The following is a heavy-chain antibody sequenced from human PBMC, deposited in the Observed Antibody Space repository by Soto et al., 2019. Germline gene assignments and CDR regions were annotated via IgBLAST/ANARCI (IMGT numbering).Heavy chain of an antibody. V-gene: IGHV3-48*03. CDR2: ISKSGTTT. J-gene: IGHJ4*02. CDR1: GFTLSTYE. CDR3: VTSLSGYYYNY. Sequence: GSLRLSCAASGFTLSTYEMMWVRQAPGKGLEWVSYISKSGTTTYYADSVRGRFTISRDNAKDSLDLQMNSLRAEDTAVYYCVTSLSGYYYNYWAQGTLVTVSS. D-gene: IGHD3-22*01.